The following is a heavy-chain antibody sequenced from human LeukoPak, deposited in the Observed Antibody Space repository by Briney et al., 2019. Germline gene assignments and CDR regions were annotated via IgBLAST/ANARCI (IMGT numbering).Heavy chain of an antibody. V-gene: IGHV4-59*08. CDR1: GGSISSYY. CDR3: ARSGRRNDAFDI. CDR2: IYYSGYT. J-gene: IGHJ3*02. Sequence: PSETLSLTCTVSGGSISSYYWSWIRQPPGKGLEWIGCIYYSGYTNYKSSLKSRVTISVDTSKNQFSLKLSSVTAADTAVYYCARSGRRNDAFDIWGQGTMVTVSS.